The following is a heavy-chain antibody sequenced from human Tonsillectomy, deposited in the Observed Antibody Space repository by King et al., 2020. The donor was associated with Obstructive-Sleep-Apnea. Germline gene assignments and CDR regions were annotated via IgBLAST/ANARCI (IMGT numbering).Heavy chain of an antibody. V-gene: IGHV3-23*04. J-gene: IGHJ6*02. CDR1: GFTFSSFA. Sequence: VQLVESGGGLVQPGGSLRLSCAAYGFTFSSFAMTWVRQAPGKGLEWVSTVGGIGGGVSIHYPDSVRGRFTISRDDSKNSLFLQMSSRRVDDTAVYYCAKEGPIAVAPSFYYGMDVWGQGTTVTVSS. CDR3: AKEGPIAVAPSFYYGMDV. CDR2: VGGIGGGVSI. D-gene: IGHD6-19*01.